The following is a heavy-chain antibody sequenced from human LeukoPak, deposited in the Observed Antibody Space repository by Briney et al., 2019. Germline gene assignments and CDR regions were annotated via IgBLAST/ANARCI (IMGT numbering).Heavy chain of an antibody. V-gene: IGHV3-13*01. J-gene: IGHJ6*02. CDR2: IGTAGDT. CDR3: ARGAYYDFWKMDV. D-gene: IGHD3-3*01. Sequence: GGSLRLSCAASGFTFSSYAMSWVRQAPGKGLEWVSAIGTAGDTYYPGSVKGRFTISRENAKNSLYLQMNSLRAGDTAVYYCARGAYYDFWKMDVWGQGTTVTVSS. CDR1: GFTFSSYA.